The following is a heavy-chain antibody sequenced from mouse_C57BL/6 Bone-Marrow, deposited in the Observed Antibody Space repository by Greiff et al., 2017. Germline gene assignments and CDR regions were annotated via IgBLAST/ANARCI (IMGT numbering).Heavy chain of an antibody. J-gene: IGHJ1*03. CDR2: IYPRDGST. V-gene: IGHV1-85*01. Sequence: VMLVESGPELVKPGASVKLSCKASGYTFTSYDINWVKQRPGQGLEWIGWIYPRDGSTKYNEKFKGKATLTVDTSSSTAYMELHSLTSEDSAVYFWAKLESSGSSGDWYFDVWGTGTTVTVSS. CDR3: AKLESSGSSGDWYFDV. CDR1: GYTFTSYD. D-gene: IGHD1-1*01.